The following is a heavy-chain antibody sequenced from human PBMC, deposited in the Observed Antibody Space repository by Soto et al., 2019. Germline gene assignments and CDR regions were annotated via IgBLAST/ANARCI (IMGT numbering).Heavy chain of an antibody. D-gene: IGHD3-3*01. CDR2: ISGSDGKT. J-gene: IGHJ4*02. Sequence: HPGGSLRLSCVASGFSFGSYALTWVRQAPGKGLEWVSTISGSDGKTFYADAVKGRFSISRDISQSTLYLQMNSLRADDTAIYYCARWSYLDYWGQGTLVTVSS. CDR3: ARWSYLDY. CDR1: GFSFGSYA. V-gene: IGHV3-23*01.